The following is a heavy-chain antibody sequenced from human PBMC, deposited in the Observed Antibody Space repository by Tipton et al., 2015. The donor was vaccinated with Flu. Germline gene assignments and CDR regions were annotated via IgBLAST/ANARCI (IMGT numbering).Heavy chain of an antibody. Sequence: VQLVQSGAEVKKPGSSVKVSCKASGGTFSSYAISWVRQAPGQGLEWMGGIIPIFGTANYAQKFQGRVTITADESTSTAYMELSRLISYDTALFYCPSPPAAFSGIFYGYFWGQLTLVTVSS. CDR3: PSPPAAFSGIFYGYF. V-gene: IGHV1-69*12. CDR1: GGTFSSYA. D-gene: IGHD1-26*01. J-gene: IGHJ4*02. CDR2: IIPIFGTA.